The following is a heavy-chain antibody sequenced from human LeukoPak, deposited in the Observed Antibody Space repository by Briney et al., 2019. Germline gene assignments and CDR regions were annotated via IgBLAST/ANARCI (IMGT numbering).Heavy chain of an antibody. CDR1: GGSISSSSYY. CDR3: ARAGGYGLIDY. Sequence: SETLSLTCTVSGGSISSSSYYWGWIRQPPGKGLEWIGSIYYSGSTYYNPSLKSRVTISVDTSKNQFSLKVGSMTAADTAVYYCARAGGYGLIDYWGQGTMVTVSS. V-gene: IGHV4-39*07. J-gene: IGHJ4*02. D-gene: IGHD5-18*01. CDR2: IYYSGST.